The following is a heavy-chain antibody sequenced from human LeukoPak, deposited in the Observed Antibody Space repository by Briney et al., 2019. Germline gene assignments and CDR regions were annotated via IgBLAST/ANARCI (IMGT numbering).Heavy chain of an antibody. CDR2: IYHRGRT. CDR1: GDSISSNSDY. J-gene: IGHJ4*02. CDR3: ARDRDYYKSGSHASTLDY. D-gene: IGHD3-10*01. Sequence: SETLSLTCPVSGDSISSNSDYWGWIRQPPGKGLEWIGNIYHRGRTNYNPSLKSRVTISADTSKNQFSLKLSSVTAADTAVYYCARDRDYYKSGSHASTLDYWGQGSLVTVSS. V-gene: IGHV4-39*07.